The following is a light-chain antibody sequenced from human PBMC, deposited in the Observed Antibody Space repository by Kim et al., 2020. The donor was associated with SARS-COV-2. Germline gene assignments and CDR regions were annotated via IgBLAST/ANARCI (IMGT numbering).Light chain of an antibody. CDR3: SSYTSSGTMV. V-gene: IGLV2-14*03. J-gene: IGLJ2*01. Sequence: GQSITISCTGTISDVGGYNYVSWYQQHPGKAPKLMIYDVSNRPSGVSNRFSGSKSGNTASLTISGLQAEDEADYYCSSYTSSGTMVFGGGTQLTVL. CDR2: DVS. CDR1: ISDVGGYNY.